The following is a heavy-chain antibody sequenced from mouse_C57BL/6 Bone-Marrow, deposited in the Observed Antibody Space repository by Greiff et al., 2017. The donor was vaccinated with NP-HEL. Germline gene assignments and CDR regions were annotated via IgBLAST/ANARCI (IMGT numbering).Heavy chain of an antibody. V-gene: IGHV1-54*01. CDR2: INPGRGGT. Sequence: QVQLQQSGAELVRPGTSVKVSCKASGYAFTNYLIEWVKQRPGQGLEWIGVINPGRGGTNYNEKFKGKATLTADKSSSTAYMQRSSLTSEDSAVYFCARSRWFHWYFDVWGTGTTVTVSS. J-gene: IGHJ1*03. CDR3: ARSRWFHWYFDV. CDR1: GYAFTNYL. D-gene: IGHD2-3*01.